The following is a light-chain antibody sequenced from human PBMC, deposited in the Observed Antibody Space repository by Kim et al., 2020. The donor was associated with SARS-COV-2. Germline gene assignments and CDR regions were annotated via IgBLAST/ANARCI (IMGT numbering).Light chain of an antibody. V-gene: IGKV1-8*01. CDR1: QGISSY. Sequence: AIRITQSPSSLSTSTGDRVTITCRANQGISSYLAWYQQKPGKAPKLLIYAASTLQSGVQSRFSGSGSGTDFTLTISCLQSEDFATYYCQQYYSYPYTFGQGTKLEI. CDR2: AAS. J-gene: IGKJ2*01. CDR3: QQYYSYPYT.